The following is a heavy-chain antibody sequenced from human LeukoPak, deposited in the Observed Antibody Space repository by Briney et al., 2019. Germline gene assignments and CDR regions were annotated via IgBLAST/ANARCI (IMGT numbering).Heavy chain of an antibody. CDR3: ASGPYCSSTSCYGFDY. CDR1: GASFSGYY. V-gene: IGHV4-34*01. CDR2: INHSGST. Sequence: SETLSLTCAVYGASFSGYYWSWIRQPPGKGLEWIGEINHSGSTNYNPSLKSRVTISVDTSKNQFSLKLSSVTAADTAVYYCASGPYCSSTSCYGFDYWGQGTLVTVSS. D-gene: IGHD2-2*01. J-gene: IGHJ4*02.